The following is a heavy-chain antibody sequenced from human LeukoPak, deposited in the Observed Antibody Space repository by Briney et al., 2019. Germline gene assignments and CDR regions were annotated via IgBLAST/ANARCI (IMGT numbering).Heavy chain of an antibody. V-gene: IGHV1-2*02. D-gene: IGHD6-6*01. Sequence: ASVKVSCKASGYTFTGYYMHWVRQAPGQGLEWMGWISPNSGATSFAQKFQGRVTITRDTSISTAYMELSSLRSDDTAVYFCAREGYSTSSGPLDYWGQGTLVIVSS. CDR3: AREGYSTSSGPLDY. CDR2: ISPNSGAT. J-gene: IGHJ4*02. CDR1: GYTFTGYY.